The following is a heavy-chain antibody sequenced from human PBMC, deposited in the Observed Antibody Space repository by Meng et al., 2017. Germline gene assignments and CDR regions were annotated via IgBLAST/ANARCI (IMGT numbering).Heavy chain of an antibody. V-gene: IGHV1-2*06. Sequence: ASVKVSCKASGYTFTGYYMHLVRQAPGQGLEWMGRINPNSGGTNYAQKFQGRVTMTRDTSISTAYMELSRRRSDDTAVYYCARACGRTTMVRGVIPLGMDVWGQGTMVTVSS. CDR1: GYTFTGYY. J-gene: IGHJ6*02. CDR2: INPNSGGT. CDR3: ARACGRTTMVRGVIPLGMDV. D-gene: IGHD3-10*01.